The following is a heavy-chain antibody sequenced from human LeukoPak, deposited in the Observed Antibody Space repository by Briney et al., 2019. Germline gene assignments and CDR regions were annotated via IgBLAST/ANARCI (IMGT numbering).Heavy chain of an antibody. CDR2: ISSSGSTI. J-gene: IGHJ4*02. CDR1: GFTFSDYY. Sequence: KSGGSLRLSCAASGFTFSDYYMSWIRQAPGKGLEWVSYISSSGSTIYYADSVKGRFTVSRDNSKNTLYLQMNSLRAEDTAVYYCAKARYGSGSYDFDYWGQGTLVTVSS. V-gene: IGHV3-11*01. CDR3: AKARYGSGSYDFDY. D-gene: IGHD3-10*01.